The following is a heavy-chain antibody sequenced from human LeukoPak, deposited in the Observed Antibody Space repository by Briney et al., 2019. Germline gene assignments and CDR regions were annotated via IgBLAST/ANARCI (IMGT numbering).Heavy chain of an antibody. J-gene: IGHJ4*02. Sequence: ASVKVSCKASGYTFTGYYMHWVRQAPGQGLEWMGWINPNSGGTNYAQKFQGWVTMTRDTSISTAYMELSRLRSDDTAVYYCARATRSSWYQGQQYYFDYWGQGTLVTVFS. CDR3: ARATRSSWYQGQQYYFDY. V-gene: IGHV1-2*04. CDR1: GYTFTGYY. CDR2: INPNSGGT. D-gene: IGHD6-13*01.